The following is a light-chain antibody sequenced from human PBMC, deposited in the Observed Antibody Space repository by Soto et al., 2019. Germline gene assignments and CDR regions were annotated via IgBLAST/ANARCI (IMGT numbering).Light chain of an antibody. Sequence: DRQMTQSPSSMSASVGDRVTITCRASQSISSYLNWYQQKPGKAPKLLIYAASSLQSGVPSRFSGSRSGTDFTLTISSLQPEDFATYYCQQSYSTPHTFGQGTKLEIK. CDR3: QQSYSTPHT. V-gene: IGKV1-39*01. CDR1: QSISSY. CDR2: AAS. J-gene: IGKJ2*01.